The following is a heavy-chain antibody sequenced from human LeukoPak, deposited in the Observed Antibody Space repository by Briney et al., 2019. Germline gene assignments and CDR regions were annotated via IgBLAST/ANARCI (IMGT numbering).Heavy chain of an antibody. V-gene: IGHV5-51*01. D-gene: IGHD2-21*02. Sequence: GESLKISCEGSGYSFSNYWIGWVRQMPGKGLEWMGIIYPGDYETRYSPSFQGLVTISVDQSISTAYLQWSSLKASDTAMYYCAIPPGYCGNDCSFDHGGQGTLVTVSS. CDR2: IYPGDYET. J-gene: IGHJ4*02. CDR1: GYSFSNYW. CDR3: AIPPGYCGNDCSFDH.